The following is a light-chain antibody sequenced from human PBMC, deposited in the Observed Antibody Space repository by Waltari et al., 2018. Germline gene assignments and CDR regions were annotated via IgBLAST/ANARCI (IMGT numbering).Light chain of an antibody. Sequence: QSALTQPPSASGSPGHSVTISCTVTARDVGGFRFFSWYQQHPGKAPRLIIYDVIKRPSGVPDRFSGSKSGNTASLTVSGLQPEDEADYFCCSFSGANNVLFGGGTKLTVL. CDR1: ARDVGGFRF. V-gene: IGLV2-8*01. CDR2: DVI. CDR3: CSFSGANNVL. J-gene: IGLJ2*01.